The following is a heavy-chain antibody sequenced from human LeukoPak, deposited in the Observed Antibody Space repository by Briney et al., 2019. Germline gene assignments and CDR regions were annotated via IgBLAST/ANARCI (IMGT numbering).Heavy chain of an antibody. D-gene: IGHD2-15*01. CDR1: GFTFSSYG. CDR3: AKVYCTGGSCYGVDY. CDR2: IRYDGSNK. V-gene: IGHV3-30*02. Sequence: GGSLRLSCAASGFTFSSYGMHWVRQAPGKGLEWVAFIRYDGSNKYYADSVKGRFTISRDNSKNTLYLQMNSLRVEDTAVYYCAKVYCTGGSCYGVDYWGQGTLVTVSS. J-gene: IGHJ4*02.